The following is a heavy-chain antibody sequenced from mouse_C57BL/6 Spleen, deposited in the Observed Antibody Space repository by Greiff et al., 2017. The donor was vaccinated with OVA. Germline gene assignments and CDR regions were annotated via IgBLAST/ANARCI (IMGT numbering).Heavy chain of an antibody. J-gene: IGHJ1*03. CDR2: INYDGSST. D-gene: IGHD1-1*01. CDR3: ARYYYGSSYRYFDV. CDR1: GFTFSDYY. V-gene: IGHV5-16*01. Sequence: EVQVVESEGGLVQPGSSMKLSCTASGFTFSDYYMAWVRQVPEKGLEWVANINYDGSSTYYLDSLKSRFIISRDNAKNILYLQMSSLKSEDTATYYCARYYYGSSYRYFDVWGTGTTVTVSS.